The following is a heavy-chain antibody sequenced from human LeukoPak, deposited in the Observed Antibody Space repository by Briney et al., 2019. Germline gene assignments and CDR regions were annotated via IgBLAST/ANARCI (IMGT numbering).Heavy chain of an antibody. Sequence: PSETLSLTCTVSGGSISSGDYYWSWIRQPPGKGLEWIGYIYYSGSTYYNPSLKSRVTISVDTSKNQFSLKLSSVTAADTAVYYCARVLIPQLRNYYMDVWGKGTTVTVSS. CDR2: IYYSGST. CDR1: GGSISSGDYY. CDR3: ARVLIPQLRNYYMDV. D-gene: IGHD2-2*01. V-gene: IGHV4-30-4*08. J-gene: IGHJ6*03.